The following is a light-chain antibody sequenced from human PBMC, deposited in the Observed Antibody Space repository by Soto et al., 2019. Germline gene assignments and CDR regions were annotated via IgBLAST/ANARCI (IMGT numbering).Light chain of an antibody. CDR3: AAWDDSLNGVV. V-gene: IGLV1-44*01. J-gene: IGLJ2*01. CDR2: SNN. CDR1: SSNIGSNT. Sequence: QSVLTQPPSASGTPGQRVTISCSGSSSNIGSNTVNWYQQLPGPAPTLLISSNNQRPSGVPDRFSGSKSGTSASLAISGLQSEDEADYYCAAWDDSLNGVVFGGGTKLTVL.